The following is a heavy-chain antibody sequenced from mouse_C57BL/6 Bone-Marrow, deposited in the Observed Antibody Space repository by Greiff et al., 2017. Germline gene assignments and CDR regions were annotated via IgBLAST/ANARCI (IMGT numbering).Heavy chain of an antibody. V-gene: IGHV10-1*01. D-gene: IGHD1-1*01. Sequence: EVHLVESGGGLVQPKGSLKLSCAASGFSFNTYAMNWVRQAPGKGLEWVARIRSKSNNYATYYADSVKDRFTISRDDSESMLYLQMNNLKTEDTAMYYCVRQYYYGSSHWYFDVWGTGTTVTVSS. CDR1: GFSFNTYA. J-gene: IGHJ1*03. CDR3: VRQYYYGSSHWYFDV. CDR2: IRSKSNNYAT.